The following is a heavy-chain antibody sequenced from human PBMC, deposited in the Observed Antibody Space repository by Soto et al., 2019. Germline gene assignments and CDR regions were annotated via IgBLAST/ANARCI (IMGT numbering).Heavy chain of an antibody. CDR3: ARGRVAIFGVARGFDP. D-gene: IGHD3-3*01. J-gene: IGHJ5*02. CDR2: MNPNSGNT. V-gene: IGHV1-8*01. Sequence: ASVKVSCRASGYTFTSYDIKWVRQATGQGLEWMGWMNPNSGNTGYAQKFQGRVTMTRNTSISTAYMELSSLRSEDTAVYYCARGRVAIFGVARGFDPWGQGTLVTV. CDR1: GYTFTSYD.